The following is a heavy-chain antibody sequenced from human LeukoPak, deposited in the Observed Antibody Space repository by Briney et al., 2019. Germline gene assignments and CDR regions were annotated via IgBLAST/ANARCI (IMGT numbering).Heavy chain of an antibody. V-gene: IGHV4-61*02. CDR1: GGSISSGSYY. D-gene: IGHD1-26*01. CDR3: ARASGTDAFDI. J-gene: IGHJ3*02. CDR2: IYTSGST. Sequence: SQTLSLTCTVSGGSISSGSYYWSWIRQPAGKGLEWIGRIYTSGSTNYNPSLKSRVTISVDTSKNQFSLKLSSVTAADTAVYYCARASGTDAFDIWGQGTMVTVSS.